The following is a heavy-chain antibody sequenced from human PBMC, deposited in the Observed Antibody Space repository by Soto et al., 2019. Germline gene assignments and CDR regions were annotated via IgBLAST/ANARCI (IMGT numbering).Heavy chain of an antibody. CDR1: GGSISSSSYF. Sequence: SETLSLTCTVSGGSISSSSYFWGWIRQPPGKGLEWIGSIYYSGSTYYNPSLKSRVTISVDTSKNQFSLKLSSVTAADTAVYYCARRSGYCTNGVCFRWGQGTLVTVSS. CDR2: IYYSGST. J-gene: IGHJ4*02. CDR3: ARRSGYCTNGVCFR. D-gene: IGHD2-8*01. V-gene: IGHV4-39*01.